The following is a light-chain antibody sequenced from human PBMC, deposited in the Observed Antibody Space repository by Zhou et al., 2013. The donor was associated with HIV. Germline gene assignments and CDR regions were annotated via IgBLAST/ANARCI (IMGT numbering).Light chain of an antibody. J-gene: IGKJ2*01. CDR2: GAS. CDR3: QQYGSSPVT. CDR1: QSISGSY. V-gene: IGKV3-20*01. Sequence: EIVLTQSPGTLSLSPGESATLSCRASQSISGSYLAWYHQKPGQAPRLLIYGASSRATGIPDRFSGSGSGTDFTLTISRLEPEDFAVYFCQQYGSSPVTFGQGTKLEIK.